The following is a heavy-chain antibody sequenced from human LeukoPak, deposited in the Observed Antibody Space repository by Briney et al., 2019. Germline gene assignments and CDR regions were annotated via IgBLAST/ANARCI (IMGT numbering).Heavy chain of an antibody. CDR3: TRSQVEMARIAYYFDY. J-gene: IGHJ4*02. D-gene: IGHD5-24*01. V-gene: IGHV3-49*04. CDR2: IRSKAFGGTA. Sequence: GGSLRLSCTASGFTFGGYAMSWVRQAPGRGLEWVGFIRSKAFGGTAEYAASVKGRFAISRDDSKGIAYLQMNSLKTEDTAMYYCTRSQVEMARIAYYFDYWGQGTLVAVSS. CDR1: GFTFGGYA.